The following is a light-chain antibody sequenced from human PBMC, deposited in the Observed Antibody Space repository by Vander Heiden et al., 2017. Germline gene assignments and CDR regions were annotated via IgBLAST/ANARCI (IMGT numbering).Light chain of an antibody. CDR1: TSYVRRFHY. CDR2: DVN. V-gene: IGLV2-14*03. CDR3: ASYRTSSILV. J-gene: IGLJ2*01. Sequence: HSALTQPAPVSGSPGQSITIPFTGTTSYVRRFHYVSWYQRHPGKAPKLLIYDVNYRASGASNRFSGSKSGNTASLTVSGLHAGDEGDYYCASYRTSSILVFGGGTKLTVL.